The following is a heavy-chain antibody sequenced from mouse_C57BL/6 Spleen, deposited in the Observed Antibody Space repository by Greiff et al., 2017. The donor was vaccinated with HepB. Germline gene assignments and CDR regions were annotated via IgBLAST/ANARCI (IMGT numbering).Heavy chain of an antibody. CDR1: GYSFTGYY. J-gene: IGHJ1*03. V-gene: IGHV1-42*01. D-gene: IGHD1-1*01. CDR3: ARGGYYGSSYWYFDV. CDR2: INPSTGGT. Sequence: VQLQQSGPELVKPGASVKISCKASGYSFTGYYMNWVKQSPEKSLEWIGEINPSTGGTTYNQKFKAKATLTVDESSSTAYMQLKSLTSEDSAVYYCARGGYYGSSYWYFDVWGTGTTVTVSS.